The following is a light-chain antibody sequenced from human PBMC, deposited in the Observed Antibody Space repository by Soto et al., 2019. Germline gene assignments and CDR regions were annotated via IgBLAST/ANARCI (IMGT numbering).Light chain of an antibody. CDR1: SSEVGDDNY. V-gene: IGLV2-14*01. CDR3: SSCSSCSTRSTRV. J-gene: IGLJ1*01. Sequence: QTALTQPAAVSGPPGRSITISCSGTSSEVGDDNYVSWYQKQPGKGPKLMISAASNRRSGALTRFSGSKSANTASLTISGLQAEDEADYYCSSCSSCSTRSTRVLGTGTKVTVL. CDR2: AAS.